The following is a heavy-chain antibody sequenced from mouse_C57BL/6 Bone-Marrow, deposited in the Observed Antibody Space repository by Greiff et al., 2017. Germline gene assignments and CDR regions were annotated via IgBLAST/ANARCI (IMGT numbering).Heavy chain of an antibody. CDR1: GFNIKDDY. V-gene: IGHV14-4*01. Sequence: VQLQQSGAELVRPGASVKLSCTASGFNIKDDYMHWVKQRPEQGLEWIGWIDPENGDTEYASKFQGKATITADTSSNTAYLQLSSLTSEDTAVYYCPLYYDYGYAMDYWGQGTSVTVSS. D-gene: IGHD2-4*01. CDR3: PLYYDYGYAMDY. J-gene: IGHJ4*01. CDR2: IDPENGDT.